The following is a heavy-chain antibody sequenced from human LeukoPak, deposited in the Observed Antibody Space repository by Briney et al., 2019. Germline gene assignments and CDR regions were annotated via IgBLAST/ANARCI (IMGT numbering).Heavy chain of an antibody. V-gene: IGHV3-66*02. D-gene: IGHD3-22*01. CDR3: ARGGTTTVATLDY. CDR1: GFTVSSNY. J-gene: IGHJ4*02. Sequence: GGSLRLSCAASGFTVSSNYMSWVRQAPGEGLEWVSVIYSGGSTYYADSVKGRVTISRDNSKNTLYLQMNSLRAEDTAVYYCARGGTTTVATLDYWGQGTLVTVSS. CDR2: IYSGGST.